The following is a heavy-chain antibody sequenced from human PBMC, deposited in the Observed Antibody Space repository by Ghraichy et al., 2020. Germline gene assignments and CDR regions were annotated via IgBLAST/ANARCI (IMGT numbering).Heavy chain of an antibody. D-gene: IGHD3-22*01. Sequence: GESLNISCAASGFTFSSYWMSWVRQAPGKGLEWVANIKQDGSEKYYVDSVKGRFTISRDNAKNSLYLQMNSLRAEDTAVYYCARDFGGGYYDSSGAFDYWGQGTLVTVSS. CDR3: ARDFGGGYYDSSGAFDY. CDR1: GFTFSSYW. J-gene: IGHJ4*02. CDR2: IKQDGSEK. V-gene: IGHV3-7*01.